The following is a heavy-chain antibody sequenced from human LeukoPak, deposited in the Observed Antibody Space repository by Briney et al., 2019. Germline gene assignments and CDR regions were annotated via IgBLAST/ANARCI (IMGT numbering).Heavy chain of an antibody. CDR3: ARDPEGYWYFDL. D-gene: IGHD1-1*01. CDR2: IYYSGST. Sequence: SETLSLTCTVSGGSISSGGYYWSWIRQHPGKGLEWIGYIYYSGSTYYNPSLKSRVTISVDTSKNQFSLKLSSVTAADTAVYYCARDPEGYWYFDLRGRGTLVTVSS. V-gene: IGHV4-31*03. J-gene: IGHJ2*01. CDR1: GGSISSGGYY.